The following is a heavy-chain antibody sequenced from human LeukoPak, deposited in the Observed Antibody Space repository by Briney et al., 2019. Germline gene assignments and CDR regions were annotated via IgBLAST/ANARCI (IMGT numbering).Heavy chain of an antibody. D-gene: IGHD2-2*02. V-gene: IGHV3-30*02. Sequence: AGGSLRLSCAASGFTFSSYGMHWVRQAPGKGLEWVAFIRYDGSNKYYADSVKGRFTISRDNSKNTLYLQMNSLRAEDTAVYYCAKVVPAAIRAGWFDPWGQGTLVTVSS. CDR1: GFTFSSYG. J-gene: IGHJ5*02. CDR2: IRYDGSNK. CDR3: AKVVPAAIRAGWFDP.